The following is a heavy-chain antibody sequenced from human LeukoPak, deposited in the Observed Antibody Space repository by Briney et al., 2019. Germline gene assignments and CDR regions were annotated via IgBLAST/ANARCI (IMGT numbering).Heavy chain of an antibody. D-gene: IGHD1-26*01. CDR1: GFTVNNAW. J-gene: IGHJ4*02. CDR2: IKAKAHGGTI. CDR3: TTDGVGVEGATYDN. Sequence: GGSLRLSCAASGFTVNNAWMSWVRQAPGKGLEWVGRIKAKAHGGTIEYAAPVKGRFTISRDDSKNTLYLQMNSLKTEDTAVYYCTTDGVGVEGATYDNWGQGTLVSVSS. V-gene: IGHV3-15*01.